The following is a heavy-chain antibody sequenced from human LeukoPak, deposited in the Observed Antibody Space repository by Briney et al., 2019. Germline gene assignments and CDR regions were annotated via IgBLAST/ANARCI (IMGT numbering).Heavy chain of an antibody. J-gene: IGHJ3*01. D-gene: IGHD6-19*01. V-gene: IGHV1-24*01. Sequence: AASVKVSCKISGYLLRESSMHWVRQAPGKGLDWMGGFDAENGDIIYAQKLQGRVTMTEDISTDTAYMELSDLRSDDTAVYYCATEDPSGLDVLLNWGQGTMVTVSS. CDR1: GYLLRESS. CDR2: FDAENGDI. CDR3: ATEDPSGLDVLLN.